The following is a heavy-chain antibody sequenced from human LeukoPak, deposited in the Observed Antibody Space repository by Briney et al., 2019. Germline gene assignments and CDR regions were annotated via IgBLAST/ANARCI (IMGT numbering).Heavy chain of an antibody. CDR2: ISYDGSNK. CDR3: ARVVGGSYYCDSSGYYDY. D-gene: IGHD3-22*01. CDR1: GFTFSSYA. J-gene: IGHJ4*02. Sequence: GGSLRLSCAASGFTFSSYAMHWVRQAPGKGLEWVAVISYDGSNKYYADSVKGRFTISRDNSKNTLYLQMNSLRAEDTAVYYCARVVGGSYYCDSSGYYDYWGQGTLVTVSS. V-gene: IGHV3-30-3*01.